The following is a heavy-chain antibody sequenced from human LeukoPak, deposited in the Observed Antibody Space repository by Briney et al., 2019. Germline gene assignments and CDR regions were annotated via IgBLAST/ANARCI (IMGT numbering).Heavy chain of an antibody. D-gene: IGHD3-9*01. CDR2: ISGSGGST. J-gene: IGHJ5*01. CDR1: GFTFSTYA. CDR3: ARGGYDILTGTSFFDT. Sequence: GGSLRLSCAASGFTFSTYALSWVRQAPGKGLECVSAISGSGGSTYSADSLKGRFTISRDSSKNTLYLQIDSLRADDTAVYYCARGGYDILTGTSFFDTWGHGTMVTVSS. V-gene: IGHV3-23*01.